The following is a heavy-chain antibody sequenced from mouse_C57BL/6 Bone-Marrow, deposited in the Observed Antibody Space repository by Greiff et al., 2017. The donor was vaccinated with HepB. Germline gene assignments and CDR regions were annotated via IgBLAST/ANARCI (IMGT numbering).Heavy chain of an antibody. CDR1: GYTFTSYG. V-gene: IGHV1-81*01. D-gene: IGHD2-12*01. CDR3: ARGDYSFMDY. J-gene: IGHJ4*01. Sequence: QVHVKQSGAELARPGASVKLSCKASGYTFTSYGISWVKQRTGQGLEWIGEIYPRSGNTYYNEKFKGKATLTADKSSSTAYMELRSLTSEDSAVYFCARGDYSFMDYWGQGTSVTVSS. CDR2: IYPRSGNT.